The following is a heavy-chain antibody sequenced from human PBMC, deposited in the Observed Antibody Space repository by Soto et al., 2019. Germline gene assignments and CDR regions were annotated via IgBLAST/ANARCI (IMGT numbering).Heavy chain of an antibody. D-gene: IGHD2-15*01. CDR1: GFTFSSYG. CDR3: AGGVVAATHFDY. CDR2: ISYDGSNK. Sequence: GGSLRLSCAASGFTFSSYGMHWVRQAPGKGLEWVAVISYDGSNKYYADSVKGRFTISRDNSKNTLYLQMNSLRAEDTAVYYCAGGVVAATHFDYWGQGTLVTVSS. J-gene: IGHJ4*02. V-gene: IGHV3-30*03.